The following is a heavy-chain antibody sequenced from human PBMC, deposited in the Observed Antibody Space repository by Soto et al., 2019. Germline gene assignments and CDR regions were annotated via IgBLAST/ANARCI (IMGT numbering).Heavy chain of an antibody. CDR3: ASEVTYTDFDYPFDN. J-gene: IGHJ4*02. V-gene: IGHV1-69*02. D-gene: IGHD2-21*02. CDR2: IITVVDIA. Sequence: VQLVQSGAEVKKPGSSVKVSCKTSGGTFNNYTINWVRQAPGQGLEWMGRIITVVDIANSALKFRDRVSITTDKATSTAYMELSSLRSEDTAMYYCASEVTYTDFDYPFDNWGQGTLVTVSS. CDR1: GGTFNNYT.